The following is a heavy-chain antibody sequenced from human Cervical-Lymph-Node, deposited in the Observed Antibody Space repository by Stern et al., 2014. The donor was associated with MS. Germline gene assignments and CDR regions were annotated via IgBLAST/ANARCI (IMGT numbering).Heavy chain of an antibody. Sequence: VQLVESGPEVKRPGESLKLSCQASGYTFTSYWIGWVRQMPGKGREWIAIIFPGGSDIRYSPSFQGQVTISADKSSSTAYLQWNNLKASDTAIYYCARQRYFDYWGQGTLVTVSS. CDR3: ARQRYFDY. CDR2: IFPGGSDI. V-gene: IGHV5-51*01. J-gene: IGHJ4*02. CDR1: GYTFTSYW.